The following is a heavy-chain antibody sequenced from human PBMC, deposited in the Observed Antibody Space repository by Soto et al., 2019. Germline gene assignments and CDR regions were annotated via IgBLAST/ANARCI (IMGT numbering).Heavy chain of an antibody. J-gene: IGHJ4*02. V-gene: IGHV1-69*13. CDR1: GGTFSSYA. Sequence: SVKVSCKASGGTFSSYAISWVRQAPGQGLEWMGGIIPIFGTANYAQKFQGRVTITADESTSTAYMELSSLRSEDTAVYYCARARYDILTGNRPPGYFDYWGQGTLVTVSS. D-gene: IGHD3-9*01. CDR3: ARARYDILTGNRPPGYFDY. CDR2: IIPIFGTA.